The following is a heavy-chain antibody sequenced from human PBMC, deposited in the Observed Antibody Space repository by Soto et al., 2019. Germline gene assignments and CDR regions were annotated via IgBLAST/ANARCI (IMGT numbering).Heavy chain of an antibody. CDR2: IYYSGST. V-gene: IGHV4-39*02. D-gene: IGHD3-22*01. CDR1: GDSITRSPYY. J-gene: IGHJ5*02. CDR3: ATEGGVVDANWFGP. Sequence: TSVTMSLTRPVAGDSITRSPYYLGWINQPPGKGLEWIGSIYYSGSTYYNPSLKSRITISIDTSKNQFSLNMNSMTAADTAVYYCATEGGVVDANWFGPRGQGTLVTVSS.